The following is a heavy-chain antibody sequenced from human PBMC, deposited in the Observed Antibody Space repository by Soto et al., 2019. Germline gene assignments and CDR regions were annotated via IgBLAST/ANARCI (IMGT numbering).Heavy chain of an antibody. J-gene: IGHJ6*03. Sequence: ASVKVSCKASGYTFTSYAIHWVRQAPGQRLEWMGWINAGNGNTKYSQKFQGRVTITRDTSASTAYMELSSLRSEDTAVYYCARDARAYHIVVVPAAMQGYYYMDVWSKGTTVTVSS. CDR2: INAGNGNT. CDR3: ARDARAYHIVVVPAAMQGYYYMDV. CDR1: GYTFTSYA. D-gene: IGHD2-2*01. V-gene: IGHV1-3*01.